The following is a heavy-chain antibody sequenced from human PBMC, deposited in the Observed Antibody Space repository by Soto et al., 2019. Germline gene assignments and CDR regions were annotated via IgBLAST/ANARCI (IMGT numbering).Heavy chain of an antibody. CDR1: GFTFSSYS. D-gene: IGHD5-12*01. CDR2: ISSSSSYI. V-gene: IGHV3-21*01. CDR3: ARDPYSGSDVVVY. J-gene: IGHJ4*02. Sequence: GGSLRLSCAASGFTFSSYSMNWVRQAPGKGLEWVSSISSSSSYIYYADSVKGRFTISRDNAKNSLYLQMNSLRAEDTAVYYCARDPYSGSDVVVYWGQGTLVTVSS.